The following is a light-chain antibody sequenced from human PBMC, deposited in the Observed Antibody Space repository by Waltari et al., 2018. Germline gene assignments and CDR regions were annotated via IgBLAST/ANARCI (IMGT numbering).Light chain of an antibody. J-gene: IGKJ1*01. CDR1: QNIKTF. CDR2: SAS. V-gene: IGKV1-39*01. CDR3: QQSYSTPET. Sequence: DIQMTQSPSSLSASVGDRVSITCRASQNIKTFLNWYQQKPGKAPQLLIYSASGLETGVPSTFSGSGSGTEFTLTISSLHPEDFATYYCQQSYSTPETFGQGTKVEVK.